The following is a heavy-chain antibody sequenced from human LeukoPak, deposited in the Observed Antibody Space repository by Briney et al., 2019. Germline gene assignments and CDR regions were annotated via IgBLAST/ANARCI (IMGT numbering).Heavy chain of an antibody. J-gene: IGHJ3*02. D-gene: IGHD2-2*02. CDR2: INPNSGGT. Sequence: ASVKVSCKASGYTFTGYYMHWVRQAPGQGLEWMGWINPNSGGTNYAQKFQGRVTMTRDTSIGTAYMELSRLRSDDTAVYYCARVGLSAAIRAFDIWGQGTMVTVSS. CDR1: GYTFTGYY. V-gene: IGHV1-2*02. CDR3: ARVGLSAAIRAFDI.